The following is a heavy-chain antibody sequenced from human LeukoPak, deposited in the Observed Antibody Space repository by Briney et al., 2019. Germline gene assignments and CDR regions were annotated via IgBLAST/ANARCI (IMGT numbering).Heavy chain of an antibody. CDR2: IYTSGST. CDR3: ARDRRVAARQTAFDI. V-gene: IGHV4-4*07. J-gene: IGHJ3*02. CDR1: GGSISSYY. Sequence: SESLSLTCTVSGGSISSYYWSWIRQPAGKGLEWIGRIYTSGSTNYNPSLKSRVTMSVDTSKNQFSLKLSSVTAADTAVYYCARDRRVAARQTAFDIWGQGTMVTVSS. D-gene: IGHD6-6*01.